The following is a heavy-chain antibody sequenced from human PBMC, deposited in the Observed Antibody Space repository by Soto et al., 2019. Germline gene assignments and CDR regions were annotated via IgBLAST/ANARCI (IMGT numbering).Heavy chain of an antibody. D-gene: IGHD2-2*01. CDR2: ITSDSSTI. CDR3: ARDRCSSTSCLNWFDP. J-gene: IGHJ5*02. CDR1: GFTFSTYS. Sequence: GGSLRLSCAASGFTFSTYSINWVRQAPGKGLEWFSYITSDSSTISYADSVKGRFTVSRDNSKNTLYLQMNSLRAEDTAVYYCARDRCSSTSCLNWFDPWGQGTLVTVSS. V-gene: IGHV3-48*01.